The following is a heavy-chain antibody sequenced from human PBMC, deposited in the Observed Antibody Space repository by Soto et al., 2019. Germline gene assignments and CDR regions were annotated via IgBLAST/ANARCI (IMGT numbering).Heavy chain of an antibody. CDR1: GYTFTSYY. CDR3: ARDVSCGGGDCFYYGMDV. CDR2: INPSGGST. J-gene: IGHJ6*04. D-gene: IGHD2-21*01. V-gene: IGHV1-46*01. Sequence: QVQLVQSGAEVKKPGASVKVSCKASGYTFTSYYMHWVRQAPGQGLEWMGIINPSGGSTSYAQKFQGRVNMTKDTSTSTVYRELSSLRSEDTAVYYCARDVSCGGGDCFYYGMDVWGKGTTVTVSS.